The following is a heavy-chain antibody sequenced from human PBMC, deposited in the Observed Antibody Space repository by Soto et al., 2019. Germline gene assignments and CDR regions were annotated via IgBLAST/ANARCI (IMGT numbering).Heavy chain of an antibody. CDR1: GFTFSDHY. D-gene: IGHD1-26*01. CDR3: ARFSGSYTRGLDY. Sequence: EVQLVESGGGLVQPGGSLRLSCAASGFTFSDHYMDWVRQAPGKGLEWVGRSRNKANSYSTEYAASVKGRFTISREESKNSLYRQMNSLETEDTAVYYCARFSGSYTRGLDYWGQGTLVTVSS. V-gene: IGHV3-72*01. J-gene: IGHJ4*02. CDR2: SRNKANSYST.